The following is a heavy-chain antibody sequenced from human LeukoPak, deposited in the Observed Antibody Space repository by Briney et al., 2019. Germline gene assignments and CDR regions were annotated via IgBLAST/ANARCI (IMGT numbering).Heavy chain of an antibody. D-gene: IGHD3-10*01. V-gene: IGHV3-11*04. J-gene: IGHJ6*03. CDR1: GFTFSDYY. CDR2: ISSSGSTI. CDR3: ARLEDGSGSYYYYYYYYMDV. Sequence: PGGSLRLSCAASGFTFSDYYMSWIRQAPGKGLEWVSYISSSGSTIYYADSVKGRFTISRDNAKNSLYLQMNSLRAEDTAVYYCARLEDGSGSYYYYYYYYMDVWGKGTTVTVSS.